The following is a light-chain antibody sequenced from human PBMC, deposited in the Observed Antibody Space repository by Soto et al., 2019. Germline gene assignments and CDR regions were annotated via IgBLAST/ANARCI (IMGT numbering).Light chain of an antibody. J-gene: IGKJ1*01. V-gene: IGKV3-20*01. CDR1: QSVNSNY. CDR2: GAS. Sequence: EIVLTQSPGTLSLSPGERATLSCRASQSVNSNYLAWHQQKPGQAPRLLIHGASTRATGIPDRFGGSGSGTDFTLTISRLEPEDFAVYYCQHSPWTFGQGTKVDIK. CDR3: QHSPWT.